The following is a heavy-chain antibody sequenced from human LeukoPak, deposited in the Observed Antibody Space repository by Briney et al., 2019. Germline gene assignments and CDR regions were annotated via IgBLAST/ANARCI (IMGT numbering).Heavy chain of an antibody. D-gene: IGHD5-12*01. V-gene: IGHV4-4*07. Sequence: SETLSLTCTVSGGSISSYYWSWIRQPAAKGLEWIGRFYTSGSTNYNPSLKSRVTMSVDTSKNQFSLKLSSVTAADTAVDYCARELVATIITNWFDPWGQGTLVTVSS. CDR1: GGSISSYY. CDR3: ARELVATIITNWFDP. J-gene: IGHJ5*02. CDR2: FYTSGST.